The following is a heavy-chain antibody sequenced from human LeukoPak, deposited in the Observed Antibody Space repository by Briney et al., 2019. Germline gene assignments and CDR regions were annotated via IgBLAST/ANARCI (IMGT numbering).Heavy chain of an antibody. Sequence: SGTLSLTCTVSGGSISSGGYYWSWIRQHPGKGLEWIGYIYYSGSTYYNPSLKSRVTISVDTSKNQFSLKLSSVTAADTAVYYCARVVPAASDWFDPWGQGTLVTVSS. CDR3: ARVVPAASDWFDP. V-gene: IGHV4-31*03. CDR1: GGSISSGGYY. CDR2: IYYSGST. J-gene: IGHJ5*02. D-gene: IGHD2-2*01.